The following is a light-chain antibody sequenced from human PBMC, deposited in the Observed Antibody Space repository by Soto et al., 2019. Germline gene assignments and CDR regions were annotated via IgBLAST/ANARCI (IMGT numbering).Light chain of an antibody. CDR1: QSVSSK. J-gene: IGKJ1*01. V-gene: IGKV3-15*01. CDR3: QQFHNWPRT. Sequence: EIAMTQSPATLSVSPGERATLSCRASQSVSSKLAWYQQKPGQAPRLLIYDASTRATGIPARFSGSGSGTEFTLTISSLQSEDFAVYYGQQFHNWPRTFGQGTKVEIK. CDR2: DAS.